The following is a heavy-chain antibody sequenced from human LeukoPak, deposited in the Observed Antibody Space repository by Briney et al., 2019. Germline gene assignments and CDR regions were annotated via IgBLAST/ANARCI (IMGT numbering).Heavy chain of an antibody. D-gene: IGHD2-2*01. CDR1: GGTFSSYA. J-gene: IGHJ3*02. CDR2: IIPIFGTA. Sequence: GSSVKVSCKDSGGTFSSYAISWVRQAPRQGLEWMGGIIPIFGTANYAQKFQGRVTITADESTSTAYMELSSLRSEDTAVYYCARGRASSTSPYAFDIWGQGTMVTVSS. CDR3: ARGRASSTSPYAFDI. V-gene: IGHV1-69*01.